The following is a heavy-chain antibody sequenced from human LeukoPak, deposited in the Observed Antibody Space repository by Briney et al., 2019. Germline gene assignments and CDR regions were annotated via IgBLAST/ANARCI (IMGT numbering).Heavy chain of an antibody. J-gene: IGHJ5*02. CDR1: GFTFSSYA. CDR2: ISGSGGST. D-gene: IGHD3-22*01. CDR3: AKDRGNYYDAPRFDP. V-gene: IGHV3-23*01. Sequence: PGGSLRLSCAASGFTFSSYAMSWVRQAPGKGLEWVSYISGSGGSTHYADSAKGRFTISRDNSKNTLYLQMNSLRAEDTAVYYCAKDRGNYYDAPRFDPWGQGTLVTVSS.